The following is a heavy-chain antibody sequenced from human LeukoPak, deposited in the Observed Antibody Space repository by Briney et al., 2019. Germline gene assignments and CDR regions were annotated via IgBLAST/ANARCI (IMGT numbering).Heavy chain of an antibody. D-gene: IGHD2-2*01. Sequence: PGGSLRLSCAASGFTFSSYSMNWARQAPGKGLEWVSYISSSSSTIYYADSVKGRFTISRDNSKNTLYLQMNSLRAEDTAVYYCARAGILRLRKPAAYYYGMDVWGQGTTVTVSS. V-gene: IGHV3-48*01. J-gene: IGHJ6*02. CDR1: GFTFSSYS. CDR2: ISSSSSTI. CDR3: ARAGILRLRKPAAYYYGMDV.